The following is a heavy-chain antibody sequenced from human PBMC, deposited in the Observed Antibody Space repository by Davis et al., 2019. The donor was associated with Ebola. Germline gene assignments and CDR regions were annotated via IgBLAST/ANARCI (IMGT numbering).Heavy chain of an antibody. J-gene: IGHJ5*02. CDR3: ARQRGLEGTINWFDP. D-gene: IGHD4/OR15-4a*01. V-gene: IGHV5-10-1*01. CDR1: GYSFTSYW. CDR2: IDPSDSYT. Sequence: GGSLRLSCKGSGYSFTSYWISWVRQMPGKGLEWMGRIDPSDSYTNYSPSFQGHVTISADKSISTAYLQWSSLKASDTAMYYCARQRGLEGTINWFDPWGQGTLVTVSS.